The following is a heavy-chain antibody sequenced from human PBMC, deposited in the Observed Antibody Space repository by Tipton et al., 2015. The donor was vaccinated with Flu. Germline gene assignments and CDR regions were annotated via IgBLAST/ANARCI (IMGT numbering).Heavy chain of an antibody. J-gene: IGHJ5*02. Sequence: GLVKPSQTLSLTCVISGDSVSSNVATWNWIRQSPSRGLEWLGKTYQRSMWHHIYAVSLRGRITITPDTSKNQFSLQLNSVTPEDTAVYYCARGFCSGPKDWFDPWVQGTQVTVSA. D-gene: IGHD3-10*02. V-gene: IGHV6-1*01. CDR3: ARGFCSGPKDWFDP. CDR1: GDSVSSNVAT. CDR2: TYQRSMWHH.